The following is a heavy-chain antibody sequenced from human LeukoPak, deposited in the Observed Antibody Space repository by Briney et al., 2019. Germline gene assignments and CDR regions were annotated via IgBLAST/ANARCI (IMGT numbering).Heavy chain of an antibody. CDR3: ARVRWVDATFYHYYGVDV. Sequence: PSETLSLTCTVSGGSISSGGYYWSWIRQHPGKGLEWIGYIYYSGSTYYNPSLRSRVTISVDPSKNQFSLRLTSVTAADTAVYYCARVRWVDATFYHYYGVDVWGQGTTVTVSS. J-gene: IGHJ6*02. D-gene: IGHD2-15*01. V-gene: IGHV4-31*03. CDR1: GGSISSGGYY. CDR2: IYYSGST.